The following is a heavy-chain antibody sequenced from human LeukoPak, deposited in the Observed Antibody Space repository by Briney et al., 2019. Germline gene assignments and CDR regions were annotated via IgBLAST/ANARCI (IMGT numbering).Heavy chain of an antibody. Sequence: GGSLRLSCVASRFTFSSYSMTWVRRAPGTGLEWVSSISFGGGHIFYTDSVKGRFTILRDDSKNSLYLEMNSLRAEDTAVYFCARIVLTPPYGMDVWGQGTTVTVSS. CDR2: ISFGGGHI. CDR3: ARIVLTPPYGMDV. J-gene: IGHJ6*02. V-gene: IGHV3-21*01. CDR1: RFTFSSYS. D-gene: IGHD2/OR15-2a*01.